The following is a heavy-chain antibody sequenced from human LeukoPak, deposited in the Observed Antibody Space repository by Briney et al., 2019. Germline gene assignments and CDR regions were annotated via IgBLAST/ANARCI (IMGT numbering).Heavy chain of an antibody. V-gene: IGHV1-8*02. Sequence: ASVKVSCKASGGTFSSYAISWVRQAPGQGLEWMGWMSPNSGDTGYAQKFQDRVTMTRNTSISTAYMELSSLRSDDTAVYYCARGPPNWGYDYWGPGTLVTVSS. J-gene: IGHJ4*02. CDR3: ARGPPNWGYDY. D-gene: IGHD7-27*01. CDR1: GGTFSSYA. CDR2: MSPNSGDT.